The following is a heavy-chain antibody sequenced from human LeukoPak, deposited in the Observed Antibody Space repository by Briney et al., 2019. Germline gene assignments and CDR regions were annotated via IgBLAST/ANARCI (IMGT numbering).Heavy chain of an antibody. CDR1: GDSISTYY. J-gene: IGHJ4*02. V-gene: IGHV4-59*06. D-gene: IGHD3-22*01. Sequence: PSGTLSLTCTVSGDSISTYYWSWIRQPPGKRLEWIGYIYYSGSTYYNPSLKSRVTISVDTSKNQFSLKLSSVTAADTAVYYCARSLVVATYYFDYWGQGTLVTVSS. CDR2: IYYSGST. CDR3: ARSLVVATYYFDY.